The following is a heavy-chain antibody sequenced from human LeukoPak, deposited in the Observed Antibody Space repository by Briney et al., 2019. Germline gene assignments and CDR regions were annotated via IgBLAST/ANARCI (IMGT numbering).Heavy chain of an antibody. D-gene: IGHD5-18*01. CDR1: GYXLTELS. CDR2: FDPEDGET. Sequence: ASVKVSCKVSGYXLTELSIHWVRQAPGKGLEWMGGFDPEDGETINAQKFQGRDTMTEDTSTDTAYMELSSLRSEDTAVYYCATDGDRYGYELDYWGQGTLVTVSS. V-gene: IGHV1-24*01. CDR3: ATDGDRYGYELDY. J-gene: IGHJ4*02.